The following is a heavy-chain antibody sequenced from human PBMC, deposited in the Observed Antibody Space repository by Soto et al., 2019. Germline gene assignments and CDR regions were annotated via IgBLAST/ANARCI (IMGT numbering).Heavy chain of an antibody. V-gene: IGHV2-5*02. J-gene: IGHJ4*01. CDR1: GFSVSNTGVG. Sequence: QITLKESGPTLVKPTQTLTMTCSVSGFSVSNTGVGVGWIRQPPGKALEWVALIYCDDDYRHSPSLRNRLTITKDTSKNLVGLTMTNMDPMDTATYDCARQQSRGRYVDHWGHGILVTVSS. CDR3: ARQQSRGRYVDH. D-gene: IGHD3-10*01. CDR2: IYCDDDY.